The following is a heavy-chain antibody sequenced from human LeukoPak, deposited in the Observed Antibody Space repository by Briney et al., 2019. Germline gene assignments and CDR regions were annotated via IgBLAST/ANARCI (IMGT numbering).Heavy chain of an antibody. V-gene: IGHV3-23*01. Sequence: GGSLRLSCAASGFTFSDYYMGWIRQAPGKGLEWVSAISGSGGSTYYADSVKGRFTISRDNSKNTLYLQMNSLRAEDTAVYYCAKGSRLARYYFDYWGQGTLVTVSS. CDR1: GFTFSDYY. J-gene: IGHJ4*02. D-gene: IGHD6-13*01. CDR3: AKGSRLARYYFDY. CDR2: ISGSGGST.